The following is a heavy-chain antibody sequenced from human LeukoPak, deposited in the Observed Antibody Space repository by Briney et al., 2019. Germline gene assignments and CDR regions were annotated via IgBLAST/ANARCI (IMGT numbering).Heavy chain of an antibody. J-gene: IGHJ4*02. Sequence: GGSLRLSCAASEITFSSYWMGWVRQAPGKGLEWVSAISGSGGSTYYADSVKGRFTISRDNSKNTLYLQMNSLRAEDTAVYYCAKSISDSSGYLLFDYWGQGTLVTVSS. CDR3: AKSISDSSGYLLFDY. CDR2: ISGSGGST. V-gene: IGHV3-23*01. CDR1: EITFSSYW. D-gene: IGHD3-22*01.